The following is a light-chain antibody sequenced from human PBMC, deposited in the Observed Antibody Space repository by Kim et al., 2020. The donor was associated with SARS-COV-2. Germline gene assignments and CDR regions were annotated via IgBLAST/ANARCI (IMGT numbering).Light chain of an antibody. J-gene: IGKJ4*01. V-gene: IGKV1-6*02. CDR1: QDIGSE. CDR3: LQDYNSPLT. Sequence: AIQMTQSPSSLSASVGDRITITCRASQDIGSELGWYQQQPGKAPKFLIYATSSLQSGVPSRFSASGSGTDFTLTISSLQPEDFATYYCLQDYNSPLTFGGGTKVDIK. CDR2: ATS.